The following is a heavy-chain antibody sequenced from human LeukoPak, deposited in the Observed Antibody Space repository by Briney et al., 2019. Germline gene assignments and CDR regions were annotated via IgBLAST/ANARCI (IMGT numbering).Heavy chain of an antibody. D-gene: IGHD6-13*01. Sequence: PSETLSLMCSVYGGSFSDYFWSWIRQPPGKGLEWIGEIDDGGNTNYNPSLMSRVIVSMEKSKKQFSLVMRSVTAADTAVYYCARPVETEYSSSNWFDPWGQGILVTASS. J-gene: IGHJ5*02. CDR2: IDDGGNT. CDR1: GGSFSDYF. CDR3: ARPVETEYSSSNWFDP. V-gene: IGHV4-34*01.